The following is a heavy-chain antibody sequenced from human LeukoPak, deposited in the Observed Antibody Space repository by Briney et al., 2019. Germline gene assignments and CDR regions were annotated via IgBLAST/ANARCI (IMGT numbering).Heavy chain of an antibody. V-gene: IGHV4-4*07. CDR3: AREDIVVVPAAQNCYYYYYMDV. Sequence: PSETLSLTCTVSGGSISSYYWSWIRQPAGKGLEWIGRIYTSGSTNYNPSLKSRVTMSVDTSKNQFSLKLSSVTAADTAVYYCAREDIVVVPAAQNCYYYYYMDVWGKGTTVTVSS. D-gene: IGHD2-2*01. J-gene: IGHJ6*03. CDR2: IYTSGST. CDR1: GGSISSYY.